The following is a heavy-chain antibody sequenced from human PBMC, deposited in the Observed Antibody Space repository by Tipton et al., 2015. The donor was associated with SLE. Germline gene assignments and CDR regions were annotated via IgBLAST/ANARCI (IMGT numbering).Heavy chain of an antibody. CDR2: IFHSGTT. CDR1: GGSVSSYNW. V-gene: IGHV4-4*01. J-gene: IGHJ4*02. D-gene: IGHD6-6*01. CDR3: AREVASSSSDPKYSFDF. Sequence: TLSLTCAVSGGSVSSYNWWSWVRQSPGKGLEWIGEIFHSGTTNYNPSFTSRATISIDKSKNQFSLKLSSVTAADTAMYFCAREVASSSSDPKYSFDFWCQGALITVSS.